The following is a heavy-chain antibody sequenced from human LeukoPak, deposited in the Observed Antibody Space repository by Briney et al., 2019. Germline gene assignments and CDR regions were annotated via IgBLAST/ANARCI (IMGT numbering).Heavy chain of an antibody. CDR3: ASLGYCSGGSCYSYAFDI. CDR1: GGSISSSTYY. J-gene: IGHJ3*02. Sequence: SETLSLTGTVSGGSISSSTYYWGWIRQPPGKGLEWNGSIYYSGSTYYNPSLKSRVTISVDTSKNQFSLKLSSVTAADTAVYYCASLGYCSGGSCYSYAFDIWGQGTMVTVSS. V-gene: IGHV4-39*01. CDR2: IYYSGST. D-gene: IGHD2-15*01.